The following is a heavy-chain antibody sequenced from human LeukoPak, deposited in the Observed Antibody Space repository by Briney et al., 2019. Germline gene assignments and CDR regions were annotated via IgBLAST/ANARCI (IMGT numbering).Heavy chain of an antibody. CDR2: ISYDGSNK. D-gene: IGHD3-22*01. CDR3: ARGGGTMILDY. Sequence: GRSLRLSCAASGFTFSSYGMHWVRQAPGKGLEWVAVISYDGSNKYYADSVKGRFTISRDNSKNTLYLQMNSLRAEDTAVYYCARGGGTMILDYWGQGTLVTVSS. J-gene: IGHJ4*02. V-gene: IGHV3-30*03. CDR1: GFTFSSYG.